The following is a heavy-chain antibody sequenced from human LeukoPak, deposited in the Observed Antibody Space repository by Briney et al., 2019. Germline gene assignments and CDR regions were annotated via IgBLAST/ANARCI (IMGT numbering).Heavy chain of an antibody. D-gene: IGHD3-22*01. CDR2: VSGPGTTT. Sequence: AGGSLRLSCEASGFTFINYAMNWVRQAPERGLEWVSTVSGPGTTTYYADSVKGRFTVSRDNSKNTVFLQMDSLRAEDTAVYYCATRRSGNYFATFDYWGQGILVTVSS. V-gene: IGHV3-23*01. J-gene: IGHJ4*02. CDR3: ATRRSGNYFATFDY. CDR1: GFTFINYA.